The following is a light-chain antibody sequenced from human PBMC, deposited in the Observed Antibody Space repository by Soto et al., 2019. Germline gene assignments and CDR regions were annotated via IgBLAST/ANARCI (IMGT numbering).Light chain of an antibody. V-gene: IGLV4-69*01. CDR1: SGHSSYA. Sequence: QSVLTQSPSASASLGASVKLTCTLSSGHSSYAIAWHQQQPEKGPRHLMKLNRDGSHSKGDGIPDRFSGSSTGAARSLTISSLQSEDEADYYCQTRGTGILFGGGTKLTVL. CDR2: LNRDGSH. J-gene: IGLJ3*02. CDR3: QTRGTGIL.